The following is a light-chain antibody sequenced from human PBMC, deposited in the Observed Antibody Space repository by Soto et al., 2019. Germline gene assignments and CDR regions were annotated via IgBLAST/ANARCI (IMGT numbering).Light chain of an antibody. CDR2: DAS. V-gene: IGKV1-5*01. J-gene: IGKJ2*01. CDR3: QHYATYPYA. Sequence: DIQITQSPSTLSASLVDRVTITCRASQSISSWLAWYQQKPGRAPKLLIYDASNLEAGVPPRFSGRGSGTQFTLTISSLQPDDFATYYCQHYATYPYAFGQGTKVDIK. CDR1: QSISSW.